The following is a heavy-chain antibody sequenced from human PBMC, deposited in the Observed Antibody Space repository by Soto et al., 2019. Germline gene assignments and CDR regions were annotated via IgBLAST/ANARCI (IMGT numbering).Heavy chain of an antibody. CDR3: ARDLGYYYDSSGYGNPDY. Sequence: SLRLSCAASGFTFSSYGMHWVRQAPGKGLEWVAVIWYDGSNKYYADSVKGRFTISRDNSKNTLYLQMNSLRAEDTAVYYCARDLGYYYDSSGYGNPDYWGQGTLVTVSS. D-gene: IGHD3-22*01. CDR1: GFTFSSYG. CDR2: IWYDGSNK. J-gene: IGHJ4*02. V-gene: IGHV3-33*01.